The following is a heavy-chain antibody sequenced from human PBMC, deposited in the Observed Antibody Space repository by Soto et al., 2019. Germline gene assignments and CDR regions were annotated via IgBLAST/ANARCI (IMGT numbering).Heavy chain of an antibody. CDR1: GFTFSSYA. CDR2: ISGSDDST. Sequence: EVQLLESGGGLVQPGESLRLSCAASGFTFSSYAMSWVRQAPGKGLEWVSVISGSDDSTYADSVKGRFTISRDNSKNTLYLQMNSLRAEDTAVYYFAKRSSSFTFDYWGQGTLVTVSS. CDR3: AKRSSSFTFDY. J-gene: IGHJ4*02. D-gene: IGHD6-6*01. V-gene: IGHV3-23*01.